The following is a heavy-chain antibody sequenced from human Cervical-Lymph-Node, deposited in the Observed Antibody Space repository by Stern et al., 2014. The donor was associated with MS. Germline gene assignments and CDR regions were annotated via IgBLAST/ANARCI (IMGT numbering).Heavy chain of an antibody. CDR3: ARNPYPGIGDY. Sequence: EQLVETGGGLVKTGGSLRLSCVVSGFTFSDYYMSWIRQAPGKGLQWISYISSSGSNIYYADSVKGRFTVSRVNAEESMYLQMNNLRFEDTAMYYCARNPYPGIGDYWAQGILVPVSS. CDR1: GFTFSDYY. J-gene: IGHJ4*02. CDR2: ISSSGSNI. V-gene: IGHV3-11*01. D-gene: IGHD6-13*01.